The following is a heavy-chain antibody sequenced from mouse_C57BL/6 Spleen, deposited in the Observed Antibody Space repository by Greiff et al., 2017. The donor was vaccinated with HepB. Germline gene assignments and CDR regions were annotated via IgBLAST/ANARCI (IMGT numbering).Heavy chain of an antibody. D-gene: IGHD4-1*01. V-gene: IGHV3-6*01. CDR2: ISYDGSN. CDR1: GYSITSGYY. J-gene: IGHJ3*01. CDR3: ARNWDWFAY. Sequence: EVQLQQSGPGLVKPSQSLSLTCSVTGYSITSGYYWNWIRQFPGNKLEWMGYISYDGSNNYNPSLKNRISITRDTSKNRFFLKLNSVTTEDTATYYCARNWDWFAYWGQGTLVTVSA.